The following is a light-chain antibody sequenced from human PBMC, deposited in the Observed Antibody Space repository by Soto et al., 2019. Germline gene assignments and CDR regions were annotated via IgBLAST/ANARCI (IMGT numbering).Light chain of an antibody. V-gene: IGKV1-39*01. Sequence: DIQMTQSPSSLSASVGDRVTITCGASKSISGYLHWYQQKPGTAPKLLIYAVSNLQSGVPSSFSGSGSGTDYTLTISSLQPEDSATYFCQQSYSTPITFGQGTRLDIK. CDR2: AVS. J-gene: IGKJ5*01. CDR3: QQSYSTPIT. CDR1: KSISGY.